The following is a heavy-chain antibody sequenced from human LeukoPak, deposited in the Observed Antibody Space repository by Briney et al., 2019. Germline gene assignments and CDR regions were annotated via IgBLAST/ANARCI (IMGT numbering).Heavy chain of an antibody. CDR2: ISSSGSTI. V-gene: IGHV3-48*03. CDR1: GFTFSSYE. D-gene: IGHD3-22*01. Sequence: GGSLRLSCAASGFTFSSYEMNWVRQAPGKGLEWVSYISSSGSTIYYADSVKGRFTISRDNAKNTLNLQMNSLRAEDTAVYYCARDLGQYYDTSDNWFDPWGQGTLVTVSP. CDR3: ARDLGQYYDTSDNWFDP. J-gene: IGHJ5*02.